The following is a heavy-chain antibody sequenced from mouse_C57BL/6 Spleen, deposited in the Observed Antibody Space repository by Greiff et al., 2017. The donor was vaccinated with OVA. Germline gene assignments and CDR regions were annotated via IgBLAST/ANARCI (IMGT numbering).Heavy chain of an antibody. J-gene: IGHJ3*01. CDR3: TRVGIYYGYDAWFAY. D-gene: IGHD2-2*01. Sequence: EVKVVESGAGLVKPGGSLKLSCAASGFTFSSYAMSWVRQTPEKRLEWVASISSGGDYISYADTVTGRFPISRDHDRNTLYRQMSILKSEDTAMYYCTRVGIYYGYDAWFAYWGQGTLVTVSA. V-gene: IGHV5-9-1*02. CDR2: ISSGGDYI. CDR1: GFTFSSYA.